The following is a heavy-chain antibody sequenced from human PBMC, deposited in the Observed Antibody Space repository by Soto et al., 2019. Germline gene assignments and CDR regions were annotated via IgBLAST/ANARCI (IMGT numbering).Heavy chain of an antibody. CDR2: TYYRSKWYN. CDR1: GDSVSSNSAA. CDR3: ARERGVLSEAFDI. Sequence: QVQLRQSGPGLVKPSQTLSLTCAISGDSVSSNSAAWNWLRQSPSRGLEWLGRTYYRSKWYNDYGISVKSRITIKPDTSKNQFSLQLNSVSPQDTAVYYCARERGVLSEAFDIWGQGTVVTVSS. D-gene: IGHD3-3*01. J-gene: IGHJ3*02. V-gene: IGHV6-1*01.